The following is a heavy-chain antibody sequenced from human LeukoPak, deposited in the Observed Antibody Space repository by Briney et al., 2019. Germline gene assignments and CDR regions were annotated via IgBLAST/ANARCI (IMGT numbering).Heavy chain of an antibody. CDR1: GYTFTSYA. CDR3: ARDRVRGATTPDAFDI. J-gene: IGHJ3*02. CDR2: INAGNGNT. V-gene: IGHV1-3*01. D-gene: IGHD1-1*01. Sequence: ASVKVSCKASGYTFTSYAMHWVRQAPGQRLEWMGWINAGNGNTKYSQKFQGRVTITRDTSASIAYMELSSLRSEDTAVYYCARDRVRGATTPDAFDIWGQGTMVTVSS.